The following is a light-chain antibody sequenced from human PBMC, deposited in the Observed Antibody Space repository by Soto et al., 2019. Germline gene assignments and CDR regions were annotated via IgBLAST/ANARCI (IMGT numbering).Light chain of an antibody. Sequence: DLVMPQSPLSLPVTPGEPASISCRSSQSLLHSNGYNYLDWYLQKPGQSPQLLIYLGSNRASGVPDRFSGSGSGTDFTLKISRVEAEDVGVYYCMQALQTPLFGGGTKVEIK. V-gene: IGKV2-28*01. J-gene: IGKJ4*01. CDR2: LGS. CDR1: QSLLHSNGYNY. CDR3: MQALQTPL.